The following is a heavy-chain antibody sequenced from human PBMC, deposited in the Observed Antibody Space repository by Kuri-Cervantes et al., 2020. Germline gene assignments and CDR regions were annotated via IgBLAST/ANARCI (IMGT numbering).Heavy chain of an antibody. CDR1: GFTFNAYA. J-gene: IGHJ4*02. CDR2: ISSSGSYI. V-gene: IGHV3-21*03. Sequence: GESLKISCAASGFTFNAYAMAWVRQAPGKGLEWVSSISSSGSYIFYADSVKGRFTISRDNAKNSLYLQMNSLRAEDTAVYYCAREPHSVTGPPTDYWGQGTLVTVSS. D-gene: IGHD1-14*01. CDR3: AREPHSVTGPPTDY.